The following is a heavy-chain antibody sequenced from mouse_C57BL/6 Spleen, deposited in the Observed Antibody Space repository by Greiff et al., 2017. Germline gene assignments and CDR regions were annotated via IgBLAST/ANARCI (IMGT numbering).Heavy chain of an antibody. CDR2: ISPNNGGT. J-gene: IGHJ2*01. D-gene: IGHD1-1*01. Sequence: EMQLQQSGPELVKPGASVKILCKASGYPFTDFIMDWVKQSPGKSLEWIGDISPNNGGTIYHQKFKGKAKLTVDKSPSTAYMELRSLTSEDTAVYYCARIGPNYYGSSYDFDYWGQGTTLTVSS. CDR1: GYPFTDFI. V-gene: IGHV1-18*01. CDR3: ARIGPNYYGSSYDFDY.